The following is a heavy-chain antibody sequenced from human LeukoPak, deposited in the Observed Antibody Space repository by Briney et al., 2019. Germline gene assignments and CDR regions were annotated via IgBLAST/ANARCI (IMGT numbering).Heavy chain of an antibody. D-gene: IGHD3-3*01. J-gene: IGHJ4*02. Sequence: GGSLRLSCAASGFTFSSYGMHWVRQAPGKGLEWVAFIRYDGSNKYYADSVKGRFTISRDNSKNTLYLQMNSLRAEDTAVYYCAKDRRIWSGDSEFDYGGQGTLVTVSS. V-gene: IGHV3-30*02. CDR3: AKDRRIWSGDSEFDY. CDR1: GFTFSSYG. CDR2: IRYDGSNK.